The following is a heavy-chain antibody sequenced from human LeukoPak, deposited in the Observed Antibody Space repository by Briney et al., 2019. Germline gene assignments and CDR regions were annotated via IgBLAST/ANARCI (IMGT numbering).Heavy chain of an antibody. Sequence: PGGSLRLSCAASGFTFSNAWMSWVRQAPGKGLEWVGRIKSKTDGGTTDYAAPVKGRFTISRDDSKNTLYLQMNSLKTEDIAVYYCTTEGYCSGGSCYIYFQHWGQGTLVTVSS. J-gene: IGHJ1*01. CDR2: IKSKTDGGTT. V-gene: IGHV3-15*01. D-gene: IGHD2-15*01. CDR3: TTEGYCSGGSCYIYFQH. CDR1: GFTFSNAW.